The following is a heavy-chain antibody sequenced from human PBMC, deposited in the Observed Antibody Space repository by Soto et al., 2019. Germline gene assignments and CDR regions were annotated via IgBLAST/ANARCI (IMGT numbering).Heavy chain of an antibody. CDR2: ISSSSSYT. V-gene: IGHV3-11*06. CDR3: ARAGYSSSSPFDY. CDR1: GFTFSDYY. Sequence: QVQLVESGGGLVKPGGSLRLSCAASGFTFSDYYMSWIRQAPGKGLEWVSYISSSSSYTNYADSVKGRFTISSDNAKNYLYLQMNSLRAEDPAVYYCARAGYSSSSPFDYWGQGTLVTVSS. J-gene: IGHJ4*02. D-gene: IGHD6-6*01.